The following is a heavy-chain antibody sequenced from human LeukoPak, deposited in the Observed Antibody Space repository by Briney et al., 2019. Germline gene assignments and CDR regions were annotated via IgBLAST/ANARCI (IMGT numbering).Heavy chain of an antibody. CDR3: ARVRYGAFDI. J-gene: IGHJ3*02. V-gene: IGHV1-2*02. CDR2: INPNGGGT. Sequence: ASVKVSCKPSVYTFTGYYMHWVRPAPGQGLEWMGWINPNGGGTNYAQKFQGRVTMTRDTSISTAYMELSGLRSDDTAMYYCARVRYGAFDIWGQGTMVTVSS. CDR1: VYTFTGYY. D-gene: IGHD1-1*01.